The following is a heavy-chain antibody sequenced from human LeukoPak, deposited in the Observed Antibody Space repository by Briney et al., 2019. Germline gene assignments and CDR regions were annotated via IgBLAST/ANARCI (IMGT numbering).Heavy chain of an antibody. CDR2: IYNSGST. Sequence: NPSETLSLTCTVSGDSVSSRSYYWSWIRQPPGKGLDWIGHIYNSGSTNYNPSLKGRVTMSVATSKNQFSLHLSSVTAADTAVYYCARSAFLVTAPGLYYFDYWGQGTLVAVSS. V-gene: IGHV4-61*01. CDR1: GDSVSSRSYY. J-gene: IGHJ4*02. D-gene: IGHD6-13*01. CDR3: ARSAFLVTAPGLYYFDY.